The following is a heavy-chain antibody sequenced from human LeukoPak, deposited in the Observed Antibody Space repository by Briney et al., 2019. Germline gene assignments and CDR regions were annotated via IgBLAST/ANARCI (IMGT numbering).Heavy chain of an antibody. CDR2: IYYSGST. V-gene: IGHV4-39*01. J-gene: IGHJ3*02. CDR3: ARRSIRKYRSSGSDAFDI. Sequence: PSETLSLTCTVSGGSISSSSYYWGWIRQPPGKGLEWIGSIYYSGSTYYNPSLKSRVTISVDTSKNQFSLKLSSVTAADTAVYYCARRSIRKYRSSGSDAFDIWGQGTMVTVSS. D-gene: IGHD6-13*01. CDR1: GGSISSSSYY.